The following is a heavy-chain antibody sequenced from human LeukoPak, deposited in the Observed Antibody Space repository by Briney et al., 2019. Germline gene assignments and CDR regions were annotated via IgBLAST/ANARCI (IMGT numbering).Heavy chain of an antibody. CDR2: ISDSGGST. CDR3: AKAYDILTNFDY. D-gene: IGHD3-9*01. J-gene: IGHJ4*02. Sequence: GGSLRLSCATSGFTFSTYAMSWVRQAPGEGLEWVSAISDSGGSTYYAESVKGRFTVSRDNSKNTLYMQMNSLRAEDTAVYYCAKAYDILTNFDYWGQGTLVTVSS. V-gene: IGHV3-23*01. CDR1: GFTFSTYA.